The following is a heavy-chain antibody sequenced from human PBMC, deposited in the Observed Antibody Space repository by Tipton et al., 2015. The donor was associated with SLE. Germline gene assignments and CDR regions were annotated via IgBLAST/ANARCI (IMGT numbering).Heavy chain of an antibody. V-gene: IGHV4-61*09. D-gene: IGHD5-18*01. CDR1: GGSITSGSYH. CDR3: AMQQLRDYYYYRLDV. J-gene: IGHJ6*02. Sequence: TLSLTCAVSGGSITSGSYHWSWIRQPAGKGLQWMGYIYTSGRTNYNPSLKSRLTISIDRSKNQFSLNLSSVTAADTAVYYCAMQQLRDYYYYRLDVWGQGTTVTVSS. CDR2: IYTSGRT.